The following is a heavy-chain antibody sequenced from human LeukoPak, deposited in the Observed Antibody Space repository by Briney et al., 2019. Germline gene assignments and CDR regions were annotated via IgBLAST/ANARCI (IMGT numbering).Heavy chain of an antibody. CDR1: GYTFTGYY. Sequence: GASVTVSFKASGYTFTGYYMHWVRQAPGQGLEWMGWINPNSGGTNYAQKFQGRVTMTRDTSISTAYMELSRLRSDDTAVYYCAREDYGDYANWFDPWGQGTLVTVSS. J-gene: IGHJ5*02. CDR2: INPNSGGT. D-gene: IGHD4-17*01. V-gene: IGHV1-2*02. CDR3: AREDYGDYANWFDP.